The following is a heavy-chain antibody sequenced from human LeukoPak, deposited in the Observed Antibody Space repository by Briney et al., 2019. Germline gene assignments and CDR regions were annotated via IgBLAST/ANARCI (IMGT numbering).Heavy chain of an antibody. CDR1: GYTFTGYY. J-gene: IGHJ4*02. Sequence: ASVKVSCKASGYTFTGYYMHWVRQAPGQGLEWMGWINPNSGGTNYAQKFQGRVTMTTDTSTTTVYMELRSLRSDDTAFYYCARESRSVWNYGPPSYYFDYWGQGTLVTVSS. D-gene: IGHD1-7*01. CDR3: ARESRSVWNYGPPSYYFDY. CDR2: INPNSGGT. V-gene: IGHV1-2*02.